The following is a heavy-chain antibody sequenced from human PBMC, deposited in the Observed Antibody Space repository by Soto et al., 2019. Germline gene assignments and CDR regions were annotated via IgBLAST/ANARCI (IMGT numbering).Heavy chain of an antibody. J-gene: IGHJ6*02. V-gene: IGHV4-39*01. CDR2: IYYSGST. Sequence: PSETLSLTCTVSGGSISSSSYYWGWIRQPPGKGLEWIGSIYYSGSTYYNPSLKSRVTISVDTSKNQFSLKLSSVTAADTAVYYCARPAGQVRGVIYSGYYGMDVWGQGTTITVSS. CDR1: GGSISSSSYY. D-gene: IGHD3-10*01. CDR3: ARPAGQVRGVIYSGYYGMDV.